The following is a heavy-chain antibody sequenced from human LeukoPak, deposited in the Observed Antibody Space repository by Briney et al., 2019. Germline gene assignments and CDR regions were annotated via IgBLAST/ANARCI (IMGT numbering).Heavy chain of an antibody. CDR2: IYYSGST. D-gene: IGHD6-19*01. Sequence: SETLSLTCSVSGGSISTYYWTWIRQPPGKGLEWIGYIYYSGSTNYNPSLKSRVTISVDTSKNQFSLKLSSVTAADTAVYYCARAEGIAVAGMYYYYYMDVWGKGTTVTVSS. V-gene: IGHV4-59*12. CDR3: ARAEGIAVAGMYYYYYMDV. J-gene: IGHJ6*03. CDR1: GGSISTYY.